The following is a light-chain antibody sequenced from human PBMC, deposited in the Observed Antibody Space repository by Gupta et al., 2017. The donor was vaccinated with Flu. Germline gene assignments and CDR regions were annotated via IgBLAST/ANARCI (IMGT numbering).Light chain of an antibody. Sequence: EMVLTQPPGTLSLSTGERATLSCRASQSVSSSYLAWYQQKPGQAPRLLIYGASSRATGIPDRCSGSGSGTDFTLTISRLEPEDFAVYYCQQYGSSPRTFGQGTKLEIK. CDR2: GAS. V-gene: IGKV3-20*01. J-gene: IGKJ2*01. CDR3: QQYGSSPRT. CDR1: QSVSSSY.